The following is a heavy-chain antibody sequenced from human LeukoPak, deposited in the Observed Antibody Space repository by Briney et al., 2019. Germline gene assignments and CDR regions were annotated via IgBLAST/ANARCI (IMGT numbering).Heavy chain of an antibody. V-gene: IGHV3-53*01. D-gene: IGHD6-13*01. J-gene: IGHJ6*02. CDR1: GFTVSSTH. Sequence: GGSLRLSCEASGFTVSSTHMVWVRQAPGKGLEWVSVTYTGGNSYYADSVKGRFTISRDNSKNTLYLQMNSLRAEDTAVYYCARDHSSYSSSWYSRYGMDVWGQGTTVTVSS. CDR3: ARDHSSYSSSWYSRYGMDV. CDR2: TYTGGNS.